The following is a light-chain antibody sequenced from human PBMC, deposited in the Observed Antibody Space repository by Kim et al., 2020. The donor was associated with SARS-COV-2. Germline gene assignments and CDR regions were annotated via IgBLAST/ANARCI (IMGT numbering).Light chain of an antibody. J-gene: IGLJ2*01. CDR1: NIGSKR. CDR3: QVWDSSSDHVV. CDR2: YDS. Sequence: APGKTVKITCGRNNIGSKRVHWYQQKPGQAPVLVIYYDSDRPSGIPERFSGSNSGNTATLTIGRVEAGDEADYYCQVWDSSSDHVVFGGGTQLTVL. V-gene: IGLV3-21*04.